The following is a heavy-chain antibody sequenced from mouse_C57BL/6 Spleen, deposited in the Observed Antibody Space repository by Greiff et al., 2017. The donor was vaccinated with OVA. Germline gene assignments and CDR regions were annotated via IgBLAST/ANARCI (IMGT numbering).Heavy chain of an antibody. V-gene: IGHV1-43*01. CDR2: INPSTGGT. D-gene: IGHD2-3*01. CDR3: ERHGATLNDGRFAY. CDR1: GYSFTGYY. J-gene: IGHJ3*01. Sequence: EVQLQQSGPELVKPGASVKISCKASGYSFTGYYMHWVKQSSEKSLEWIGEINPSTGGTSYNQKFKGKATLTVDKSSSTAYMQLNSLTSEDSAVYCCERHGATLNDGRFAYWGQGTLVTVSA.